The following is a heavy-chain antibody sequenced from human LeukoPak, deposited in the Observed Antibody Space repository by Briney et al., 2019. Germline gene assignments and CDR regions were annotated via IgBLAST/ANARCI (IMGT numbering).Heavy chain of an antibody. CDR3: AREPERSTGLYSDAFDM. CDR1: GFTFDDYG. J-gene: IGHJ3*02. V-gene: IGHV3-20*04. Sequence: GGSLRLSCAASGFTFDDYGMSWVRQAPGKGLEWVSGINWNGGSTGYADSVKGRFTISRDNAKNSLFLQMNSLRVDDTAVYYCAREPERSTGLYSDAFDMWGQGTMVTVSS. D-gene: IGHD6-19*01. CDR2: INWNGGST.